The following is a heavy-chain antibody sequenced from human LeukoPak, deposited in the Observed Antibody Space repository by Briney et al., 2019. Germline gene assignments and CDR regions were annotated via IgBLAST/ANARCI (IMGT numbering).Heavy chain of an antibody. Sequence: GASVTVSCKASGYTFTNYYIHWVRQAPGQGLEWTGLINPGGDNTNYAQNFQGRVTMTRDTSASTVYMELSSLRSEDTAIYYCARIRDGYNDAYDIWGQGTVVTVPS. J-gene: IGHJ3*02. D-gene: IGHD5-24*01. CDR3: ARIRDGYNDAYDI. CDR2: INPGGDNT. V-gene: IGHV1-46*01. CDR1: GYTFTNYY.